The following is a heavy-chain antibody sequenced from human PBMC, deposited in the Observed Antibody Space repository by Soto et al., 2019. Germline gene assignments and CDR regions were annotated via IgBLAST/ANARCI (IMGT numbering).Heavy chain of an antibody. CDR3: ARLGYYDFWSGYYTGAYYYCGMDV. CDR2: IYPGDSDT. CDR1: GYSFTSYW. D-gene: IGHD3-3*01. V-gene: IGHV5-51*01. Sequence: GESLKISCKGSGYSFTSYWIGWVRQMPGKGLEWMGIIYPGDSDTRYSPSFQGQVTISADKSISTAYLQWSSLKASDTAMYYCARLGYYDFWSGYYTGAYYYCGMDVWGQGTTVTGSS. J-gene: IGHJ6*02.